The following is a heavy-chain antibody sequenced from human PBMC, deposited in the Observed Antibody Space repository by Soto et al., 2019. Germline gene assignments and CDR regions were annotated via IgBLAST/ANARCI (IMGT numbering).Heavy chain of an antibody. CDR2: IYWADDK. J-gene: IGHJ5*02. Sequence: QITLKESGPTLVKPTQTLTLTCTFSGFSLTTSGVGVGWIRQPPGKALVWLALIYWADDKRYSPSLKSRLTISKDTSKIHVVLTMTNMDPAYTATYFCANRTTTVTWWFDPLGQGTLVTVSS. CDR1: GFSLTTSGVG. V-gene: IGHV2-5*02. D-gene: IGHD4-17*01. CDR3: ANRTTTVTWWFDP.